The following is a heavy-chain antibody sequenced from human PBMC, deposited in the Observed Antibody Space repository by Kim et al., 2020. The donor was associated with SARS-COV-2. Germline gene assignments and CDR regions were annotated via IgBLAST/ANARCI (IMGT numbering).Heavy chain of an antibody. Sequence: VSVKSRITINPDTSKNQFSLQLNSVTPEDTAVYYCARGAVAGHGSIGMDYWGQGTLVTVSS. CDR3: ARGAVAGHGSIGMDY. J-gene: IGHJ4*02. D-gene: IGHD6-19*01. V-gene: IGHV6-1*01.